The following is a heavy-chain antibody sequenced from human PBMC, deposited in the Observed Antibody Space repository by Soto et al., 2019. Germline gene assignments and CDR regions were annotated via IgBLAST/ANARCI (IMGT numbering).Heavy chain of an antibody. V-gene: IGHV3-64D*06. CDR3: VEVGGYSYGPRGYFDY. CDR2: IGSGGGST. J-gene: IGHJ4*02. Sequence: LRLSCAASGFTVSSNYMSWVRQAPGKGLEYVSVIGSGGGSTYYADSVKGRFTISRDNSKNTLYLQMSSLRTEDTAVYYCVEVGGYSYGPRGYFDYWGQGTLVTVSS. CDR1: GFTVSSNY. D-gene: IGHD5-18*01.